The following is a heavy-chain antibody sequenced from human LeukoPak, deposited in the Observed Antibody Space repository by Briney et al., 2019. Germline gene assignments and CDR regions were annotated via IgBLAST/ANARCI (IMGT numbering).Heavy chain of an antibody. V-gene: IGHV1-3*01. Sequence: SVKVSXKASGYTFTSYAMHWVRQAPGQRLEWMGWINAGNGNTKYSQKFQGRVTITRDASASTAYMELSSLRSEDTAVYYCARADYGDFIDYWGQGTLVTVSS. CDR1: GYTFTSYA. CDR2: INAGNGNT. J-gene: IGHJ4*02. D-gene: IGHD4-17*01. CDR3: ARADYGDFIDY.